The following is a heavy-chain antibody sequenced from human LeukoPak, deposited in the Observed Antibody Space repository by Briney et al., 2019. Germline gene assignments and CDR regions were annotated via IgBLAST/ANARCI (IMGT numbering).Heavy chain of an antibody. CDR1: GCTFSNYE. Sequence: GGYLRRSCAASGCTFSNYEMNWVRQAPGKGLSLVSYISSSGNTIYYADSVKGRFTISRDNAKNSLYLQMNSLRAEDTAIYYCARDFYYGSGRFDYWGQGTLVSVSS. J-gene: IGHJ4*02. D-gene: IGHD3-10*01. V-gene: IGHV3-48*03. CDR3: ARDFYYGSGRFDY. CDR2: ISSSGNTI.